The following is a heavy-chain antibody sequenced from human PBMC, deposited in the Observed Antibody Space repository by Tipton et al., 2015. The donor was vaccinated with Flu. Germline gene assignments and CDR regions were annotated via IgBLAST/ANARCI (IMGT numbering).Heavy chain of an antibody. CDR2: INQGGSEK. Sequence: SLRLSCVASGFTFSSHWMSWVRQGPGKGLGWVVNINQGGSEKYYVDSVMGRFTISRDNARDSLYLQMNSLRPEDTAVYYCARDGRAEGIYFDYWGQGSLVTVSS. CDR1: GFTFSSHW. D-gene: IGHD3-10*01. V-gene: IGHV3-7*03. J-gene: IGHJ4*02. CDR3: ARDGRAEGIYFDY.